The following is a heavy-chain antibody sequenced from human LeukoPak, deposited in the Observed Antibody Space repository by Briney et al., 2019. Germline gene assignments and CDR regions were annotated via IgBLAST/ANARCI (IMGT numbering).Heavy chain of an antibody. CDR3: AKHVSSSSWIDAFDI. D-gene: IGHD6-13*01. V-gene: IGHV3-23*01. Sequence: GGSLRLSCAASGFTFSSYAMSWVRQAPGKGLEWVSAISGSGGSTYYADSVKGRFTISRDNSKNMLYLQMNSLRAEDTAVYYCAKHVSSSSWIDAFDIWGQGTMVTVSS. CDR1: GFTFSSYA. CDR2: ISGSGGST. J-gene: IGHJ3*02.